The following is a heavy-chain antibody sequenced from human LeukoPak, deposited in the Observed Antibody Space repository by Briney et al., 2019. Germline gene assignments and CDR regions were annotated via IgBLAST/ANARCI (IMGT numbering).Heavy chain of an antibody. J-gene: IGHJ6*04. D-gene: IGHD4-17*01. Sequence: GASVKVSCKASGGTFSSYAISWVRQAPGQGLEWMGGIILIFGTANYAQKFQGRVTITADESTSTAYMELSSLRSEDTAVYYCARDRLDYGDFETCLDVWGKGTTVTVSS. CDR3: ARDRLDYGDFETCLDV. CDR2: IILIFGTA. V-gene: IGHV1-69*13. CDR1: GGTFSSYA.